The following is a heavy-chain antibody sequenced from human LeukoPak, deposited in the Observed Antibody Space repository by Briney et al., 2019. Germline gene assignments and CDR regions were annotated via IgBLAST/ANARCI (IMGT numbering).Heavy chain of an antibody. D-gene: IGHD2-15*01. Sequence: SETLSLTCAVYSGSFSGYYWSWIRQFPGKGLEWIGEINDSGNTNYNPSLKSRVTLSVDTSKNQFSLRLSSVTAADTAVYYCARRLVDSGASQVSDYWGQGTLVTVSS. J-gene: IGHJ4*02. CDR2: INDSGNT. V-gene: IGHV4-34*01. CDR3: ARRLVDSGASQVSDY. CDR1: SGSFSGYY.